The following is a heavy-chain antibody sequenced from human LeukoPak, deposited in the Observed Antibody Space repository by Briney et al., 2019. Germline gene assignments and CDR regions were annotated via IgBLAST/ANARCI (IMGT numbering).Heavy chain of an antibody. CDR2: ISYSGST. Sequence: SETLSLTCTVSGGSIRSYYWSWIRQSPGKGLEWMGYISYSGSTKYNPSLKSRVTISLDTSKNQFSLKLSSVTAEDTAVYYCARVGYYGSGSYYFDYWGQGTLVTVSS. V-gene: IGHV4-59*01. J-gene: IGHJ4*02. CDR3: ARVGYYGSGSYYFDY. D-gene: IGHD3-10*01. CDR1: GGSIRSYY.